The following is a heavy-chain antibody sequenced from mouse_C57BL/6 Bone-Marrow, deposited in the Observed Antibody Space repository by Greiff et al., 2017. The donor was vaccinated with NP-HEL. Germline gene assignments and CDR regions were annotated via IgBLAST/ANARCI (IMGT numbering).Heavy chain of an antibody. D-gene: IGHD1-1*01. J-gene: IGHJ4*01. CDR2: IYPRSGNT. V-gene: IGHV1-81*01. CDR3: ARRPLFTTVPSMDY. Sequence: VQLQQSGAELARPGASVKLSCKASGYTFTSYGISWVKQRTGQGLEWIGEIYPRSGNTYYNEKFKGKATLTADKSSSTAYMALRSLTSEDSAVYFCARRPLFTTVPSMDYWGQGTSVTVSS. CDR1: GYTFTSYG.